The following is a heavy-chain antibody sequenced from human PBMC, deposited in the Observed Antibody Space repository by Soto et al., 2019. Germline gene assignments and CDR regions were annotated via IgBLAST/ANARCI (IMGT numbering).Heavy chain of an antibody. CDR2: INGSSGGT. CDR3: ARDPADSMIGIDY. J-gene: IGHJ4*02. Sequence: ASVKVSCKASGYTFTDYFMHWVRQAPGQGLEWMGWINGSSGGTSYAQKFQGRVAMTRDTSISTAYMELSSLTFDDTAVYYCARDPADSMIGIDYWGQGTLVTVSS. D-gene: IGHD3-16*01. V-gene: IGHV1-2*02. CDR1: GYTFTDYF.